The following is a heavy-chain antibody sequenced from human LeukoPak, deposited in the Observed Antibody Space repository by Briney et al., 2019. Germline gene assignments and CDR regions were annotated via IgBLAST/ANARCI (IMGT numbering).Heavy chain of an antibody. V-gene: IGHV4-34*01. D-gene: IGHD2-15*01. Sequence: SETLSLTCAVYGGSFSGYYWSWIRQPPGKGLEWIGEINHSGSTNYNPSLKSRVTISVDTSENQFSLKLSSVTAADTAVYYCASVRRRYCSGGSCLKTPNDYWGQGTLVTVSS. CDR3: ASVRRRYCSGGSCLKTPNDY. CDR1: GGSFSGYY. CDR2: INHSGST. J-gene: IGHJ4*02.